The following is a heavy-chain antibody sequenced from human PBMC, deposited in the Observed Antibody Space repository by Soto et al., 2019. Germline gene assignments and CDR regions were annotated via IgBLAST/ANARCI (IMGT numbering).Heavy chain of an antibody. V-gene: IGHV4-31*03. CDR2: IYYSGST. CDR1: GGSISSGGYY. D-gene: IGHD3-10*01. J-gene: IGHJ3*02. CDR3: ARVGRVLLWFGESGAFDI. Sequence: PSETLSLTCTVSGGSISSGGYYWSWIRQHPGKGLEWIGYIYYSGSTYYNPSLKSRVTISVDTSRNQFSLKLGSVTAADTAVYYCARVGRVLLWFGESGAFDIWGPGKMVTVS.